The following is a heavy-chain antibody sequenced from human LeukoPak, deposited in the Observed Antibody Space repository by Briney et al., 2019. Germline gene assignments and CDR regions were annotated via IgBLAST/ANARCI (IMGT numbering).Heavy chain of an antibody. V-gene: IGHV1-2*02. J-gene: IGHJ5*02. CDR3: ARERRYYGSGSYYWRSGEWFDP. Sequence: ASVKVSCKASGYTFTGYYMHWVRQAPGQGLEWMGWISPNSGGTNYAQKFQGRVTMTRDTSISTAYMELSRLRSDDTAVYYCARERRYYGSGSYYWRSGEWFDPWGQGTLVTVSS. CDR2: ISPNSGGT. CDR1: GYTFTGYY. D-gene: IGHD3-10*01.